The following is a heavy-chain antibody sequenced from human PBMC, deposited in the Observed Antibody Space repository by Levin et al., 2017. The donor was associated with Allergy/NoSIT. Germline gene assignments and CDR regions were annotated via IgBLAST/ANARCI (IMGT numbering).Heavy chain of an antibody. D-gene: IGHD6-19*01. Sequence: ASVKVSCKVSGYTLTDLSIHWVRQAPGKGLEWMGTSDPEDGQPIYAEKLKDRVTMTEDTSTDTAYMELTSLRSEDTDVYYGATGVAVGLEGLDIWGQGTMVVVSS. V-gene: IGHV1-24*01. J-gene: IGHJ3*02. CDR1: GYTLTDLS. CDR3: ATGVAVGLEGLDI. CDR2: SDPEDGQP.